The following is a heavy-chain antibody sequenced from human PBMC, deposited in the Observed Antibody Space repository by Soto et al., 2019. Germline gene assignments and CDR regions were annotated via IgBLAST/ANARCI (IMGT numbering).Heavy chain of an antibody. D-gene: IGHD3-3*01. CDR3: AKGGSYYDFWSGSIDY. Sequence: EVQLLESGGGLVQPGGSLRLSCAASGFTFSSYAMSWVRQAPGKGLEWVSAISGSGGSTYYADSVKGRFTISRDNSKNTLYLQMNSLRAEDTAVYYCAKGGSYYDFWSGSIDYWGQGTLVTVSS. CDR2: ISGSGGST. V-gene: IGHV3-23*01. J-gene: IGHJ4*02. CDR1: GFTFSSYA.